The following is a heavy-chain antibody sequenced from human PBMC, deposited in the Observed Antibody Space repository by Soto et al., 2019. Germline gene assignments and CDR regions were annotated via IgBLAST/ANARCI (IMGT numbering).Heavy chain of an antibody. D-gene: IGHD5-12*01. CDR3: AAGGGLPRYY. Sequence: QLQLQESGSGLVKPSQTLSLTCAVSGGSISSGGYSWSWIRQPPGKGLEWIGYIYHSGSTYYNPSLKSRVXXXAXXXKXXXXXXXXSVXXXXXXVXYCAAGGGLPRYYWGQGTLVTVSS. CDR2: IYHSGST. CDR1: GGSISSGGYS. J-gene: IGHJ4*02. V-gene: IGHV4-30-2*01.